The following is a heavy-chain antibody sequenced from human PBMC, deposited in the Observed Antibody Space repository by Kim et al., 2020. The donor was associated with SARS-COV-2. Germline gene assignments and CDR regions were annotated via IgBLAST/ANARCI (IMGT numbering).Heavy chain of an antibody. Sequence: YNPPLKRRVTRSVDTSKNQFSLKLSSVTAADTAVYYCARFGILTGSAFDIWGQGTMVTVSS. V-gene: IGHV4-30-2*04. CDR3: ARFGILTGSAFDI. J-gene: IGHJ3*02. D-gene: IGHD3-9*01.